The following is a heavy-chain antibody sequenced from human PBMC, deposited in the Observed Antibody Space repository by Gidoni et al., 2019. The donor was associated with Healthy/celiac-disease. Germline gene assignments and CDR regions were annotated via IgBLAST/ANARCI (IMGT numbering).Heavy chain of an antibody. Sequence: EVQLVESGGGLVQPGGSLRLSCSASGFTSGSYAMHWVPQAPGKGLEYVSAISSNGGSTYYADSVKGRFTISRDNSKNTLYLQMSSLRAEDTAVYYCVKGMVRGVIRYGMDVWGQGTTVTVSS. J-gene: IGHJ6*02. V-gene: IGHV3-64D*06. CDR3: VKGMVRGVIRYGMDV. D-gene: IGHD3-10*01. CDR1: GFTSGSYA. CDR2: ISSNGGST.